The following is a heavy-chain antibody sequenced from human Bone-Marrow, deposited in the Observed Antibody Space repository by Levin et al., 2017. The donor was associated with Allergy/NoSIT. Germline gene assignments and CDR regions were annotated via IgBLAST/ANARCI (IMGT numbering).Heavy chain of an antibody. V-gene: IGHV3-64D*06. CDR2: ISSDAIDR. Sequence: GESLKISCSASGFTFSAYTLHWVRQAPGKGLRYVSAISSDAIDRYYADSVKGRFTISRDDSKNTLFLQMSSLRPEDTAMYYCVKTVHSGNDWGIDDAFDIWGQGTMVTVSS. D-gene: IGHD5-12*01. J-gene: IGHJ3*02. CDR3: VKTVHSGNDWGIDDAFDI. CDR1: GFTFSAYT.